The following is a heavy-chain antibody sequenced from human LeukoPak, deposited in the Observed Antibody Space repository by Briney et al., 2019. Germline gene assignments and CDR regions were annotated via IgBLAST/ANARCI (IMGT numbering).Heavy chain of an antibody. V-gene: IGHV3-30*18. CDR2: ISYDGSNK. J-gene: IGHJ4*02. CDR1: GFTFSSYG. D-gene: IGHD6-13*01. CDR3: ANCRYSSSWYYFDY. Sequence: GGSLRLSCAASGFTFSSYGMHWVRQAPGKGLEWVAVISYDGSNKYYADSVKGRFTISRDNSKNTLYLQMNSLRAGDTAVYYCANCRYSSSWYYFDYWGQGTLVTVSS.